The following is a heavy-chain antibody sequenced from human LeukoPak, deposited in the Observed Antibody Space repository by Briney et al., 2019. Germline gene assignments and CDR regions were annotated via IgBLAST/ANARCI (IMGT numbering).Heavy chain of an antibody. CDR3: ARPSGVGGDYAFDI. J-gene: IGHJ3*02. V-gene: IGHV4-59*08. D-gene: IGHD4-17*01. CDR1: GGSISSYY. CDR2: IYYSGST. Sequence: NSSQTLSLTCTVSGGSISSYYWSWIRQPPGKGLEWIGYIYYSGSTNYNPSLKSRVTISVDTSKNQFSLKLSSVTAADTAVYYCARPSGVGGDYAFDIWGQGTMVTVSS.